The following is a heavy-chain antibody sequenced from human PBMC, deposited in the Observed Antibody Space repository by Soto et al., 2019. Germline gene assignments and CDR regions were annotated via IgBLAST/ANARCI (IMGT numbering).Heavy chain of an antibody. Sequence: PSETLSLTCAVSGGSISGGGDSWSWIRQPPGGGLEWIGHIYHSGTFLYNPSLKTRLTMSLDRSNNQFSLTLNSVTAADTAVYYCARAQFYSGSGRYNNLMFDPWGQGIQVTVSS. V-gene: IGHV4-30-2*01. CDR1: GGSISGGGDS. D-gene: IGHD3-10*01. J-gene: IGHJ5*02. CDR2: IYHSGTF. CDR3: ARAQFYSGSGRYNNLMFDP.